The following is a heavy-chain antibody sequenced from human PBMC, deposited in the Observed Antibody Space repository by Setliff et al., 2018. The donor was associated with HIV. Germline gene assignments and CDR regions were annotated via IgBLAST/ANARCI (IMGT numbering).Heavy chain of an antibody. CDR3: AREGLIWFGELSLDDAFDI. CDR2: ISAYNGNT. D-gene: IGHD3-10*01. J-gene: IGHJ3*02. Sequence: ASVKVSCKASGYTFTSYGISWVRQAPGQGLEWMGWISAYNGNTNYAQKLQGRVTMTTDTSTSPAYMELRSLRSDDTAVYYCAREGLIWFGELSLDDAFDIWAKGQWSPSPQ. CDR1: GYTFTSYG. V-gene: IGHV1-18*01.